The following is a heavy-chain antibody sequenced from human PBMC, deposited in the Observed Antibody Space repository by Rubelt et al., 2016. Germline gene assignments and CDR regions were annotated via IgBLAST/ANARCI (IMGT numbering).Heavy chain of an antibody. CDR3: ARGVEYYYGSGTNWFDP. Sequence: QVQLVQSGAEVKKPGASVKVSCKASGGTFSSYAISWVRQAPGQGLEWMGRIIPILGIANYAQKVQGRVTITADKSTSTAYMELSGLRSEDTAGYYCARGVEYYYGSGTNWFDPWGQGTLVTVSS. J-gene: IGHJ5*02. V-gene: IGHV1-69*04. CDR1: GGTFSSYA. D-gene: IGHD3-10*01. CDR2: IIPILGIA.